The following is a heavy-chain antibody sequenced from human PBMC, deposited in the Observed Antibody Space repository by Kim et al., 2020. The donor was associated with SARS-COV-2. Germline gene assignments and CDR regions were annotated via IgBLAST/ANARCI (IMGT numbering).Heavy chain of an antibody. Sequence: SLKSRVTISVDTSKNQFSLKLSSVTAADTAVYYCARLKPHRYYYYYMDVWGKGTTVTVSS. J-gene: IGHJ6*03. V-gene: IGHV4-34*01. CDR3: ARLKPHRYYYYYMDV.